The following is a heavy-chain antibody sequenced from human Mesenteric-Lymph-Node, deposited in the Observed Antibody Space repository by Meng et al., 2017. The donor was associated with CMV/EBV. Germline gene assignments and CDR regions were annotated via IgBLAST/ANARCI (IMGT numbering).Heavy chain of an antibody. J-gene: IGHJ3*02. CDR2: IIPILGIA. CDR3: ARSRRRYDYGDLFDAFDM. D-gene: IGHD4-17*01. V-gene: IGHV1-69*02. Sequence: SVKVSCKASGGTFSSYTISWVRQAPGQGLEWMGRIIPILGIAIYAQEFQGRVTITADKSTTTAYMELSSLRSEDTAVYYCARSRRRYDYGDLFDAFDMWGQGTVVTVSS. CDR1: GGTFSSYT.